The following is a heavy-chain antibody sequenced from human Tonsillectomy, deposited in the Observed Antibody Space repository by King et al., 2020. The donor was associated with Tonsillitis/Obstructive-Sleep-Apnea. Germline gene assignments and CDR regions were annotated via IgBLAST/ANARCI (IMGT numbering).Heavy chain of an antibody. V-gene: IGHV3-74*01. D-gene: IGHD3-3*01. Sequence: VQLVESGGGLVQPGGSLRLSCVASGFTFSSYWMHWVRQAPGKGLVWVSRINSDGSRTSYADSVKGRFTISRDNAKNKLYLQMNSLRAEDTAVYYCAREYYGFWSGYYLDYWGQGALVTVSS. CDR2: INSDGSRT. CDR3: AREYYGFWSGYYLDY. J-gene: IGHJ4*02. CDR1: GFTFSSYW.